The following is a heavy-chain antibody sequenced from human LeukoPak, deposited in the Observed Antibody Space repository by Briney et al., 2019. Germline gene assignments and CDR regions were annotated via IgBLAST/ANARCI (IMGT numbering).Heavy chain of an antibody. J-gene: IGHJ5*01. CDR3: ARDYYGSGSFQYDS. CDR2: IYSGGAT. D-gene: IGHD3-10*01. V-gene: IGHV3-53*01. Sequence: GGSLRPSCAASGFTVSNNYMNWVRQAPGKGLEWVSIIYSGGATYYADSVKGRFTISRDNSKNTVYLQMNSLRAEDTALYYCARDYYGSGSFQYDSWGQGTLVTVSS. CDR1: GFTVSNNY.